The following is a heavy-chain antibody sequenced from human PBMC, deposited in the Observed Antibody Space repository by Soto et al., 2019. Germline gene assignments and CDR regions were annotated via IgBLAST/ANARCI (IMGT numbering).Heavy chain of an antibody. CDR1: GGTISSYY. Sequence: SETQSRSWTVSGGTISSYYWSWIRQPPGKGLEWIGYIYYSGSTNYNPSLKSRVTISVDTSKNQFSLKLSSVTAEDTAVYYCANRPLSGSRYYFDYWGQGTLVTVSS. CDR2: IYYSGST. CDR3: ANRPLSGSRYYFDY. D-gene: IGHD1-26*01. J-gene: IGHJ4*02. V-gene: IGHV4-59*01.